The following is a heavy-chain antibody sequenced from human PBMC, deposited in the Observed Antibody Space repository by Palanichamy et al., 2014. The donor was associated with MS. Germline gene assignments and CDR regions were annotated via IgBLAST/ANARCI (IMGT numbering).Heavy chain of an antibody. Sequence: QLQLQESGPGLVKPSETLFLTCSVSGGSIRNSDYYWGWIRQPPGRGLQWIGSIYYSGSPDYTPSLKSRVTMSVDTSKNQFSLRLRSVTAADTAVYYCGRHFYWAYNYGSAGPSDYWGQGALVTVSS. D-gene: IGHD5-24*01. J-gene: IGHJ4*02. CDR1: GGSIRNSDYY. CDR2: IYYSGSP. CDR3: GRHFYWAYNYGSAGPSDY. V-gene: IGHV4-39*01.